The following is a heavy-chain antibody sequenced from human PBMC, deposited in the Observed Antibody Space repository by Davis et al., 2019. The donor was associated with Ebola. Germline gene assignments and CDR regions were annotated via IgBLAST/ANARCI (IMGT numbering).Heavy chain of an antibody. CDR2: ISSSSSYI. CDR3: ARVRGLAAATTYTPQYYYYYGMDV. CDR1: GFTFSSYS. D-gene: IGHD6-13*01. J-gene: IGHJ6*02. V-gene: IGHV3-21*01. Sequence: GESLKISCAASGFTFSSYSMNWVRQAPGKGLEWVSSISSSSSYIYYADSVKGRFTISRANAKNSLYLQMNRLRAEDTAVYYCARVRGLAAATTYTPQYYYYYGMDVWGQGTTVTVSS.